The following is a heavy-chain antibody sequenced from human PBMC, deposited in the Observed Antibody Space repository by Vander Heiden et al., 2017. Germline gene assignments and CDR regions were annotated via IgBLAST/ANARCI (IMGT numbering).Heavy chain of an antibody. D-gene: IGHD3-22*01. V-gene: IGHV3-48*02. CDR1: GFTFSSYS. CDR3: ASPSGVVVVNGLTPA. Sequence: VQLVESGGGLVQPGGSLRLSCAASGFTFSSYSMNWVRQAPGKGLEWVSYISSSSSTIYYADSVKGRFTISRDNAKNSLYLQMNSLRDEDTAVYYCASPSGVVVVNGLTPAWGQGTLVTVSS. CDR2: ISSSSSTI. J-gene: IGHJ5*02.